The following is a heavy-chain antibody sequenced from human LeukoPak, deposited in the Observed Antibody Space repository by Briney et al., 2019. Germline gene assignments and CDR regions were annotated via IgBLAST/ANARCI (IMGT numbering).Heavy chain of an antibody. CDR2: IYYSGST. J-gene: IGHJ6*02. D-gene: IGHD3-22*01. CDR3: ARVSYDSSCMDV. V-gene: IGHV4-31*03. Sequence: SETLSLTCTVSSGSISSGGYYWSWIRQHPGKGLEWIGYIYYSGSTYYNPSLKSRVTISVDTSKNQFSLKLSSVTAADTAVYYYARVSYDSSCMDVWGQGTTVTVSS. CDR1: SGSISSGGYY.